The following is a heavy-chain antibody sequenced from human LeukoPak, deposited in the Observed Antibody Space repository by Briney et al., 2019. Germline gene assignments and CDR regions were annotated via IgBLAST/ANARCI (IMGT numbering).Heavy chain of an antibody. J-gene: IGHJ4*02. CDR1: GFTFSSQW. Sequence: GGSLRLSCAASGFTFSSQWMGWVHQAPGKGLEWVANVNQGGTEKFYVDSVKGRFTISRDNAENSLYLQMNSLRAEDTAVYYCARGGLVSSSNYWGLGTLVTVSS. CDR3: ARGGLVSSSNY. D-gene: IGHD3-22*01. V-gene: IGHV3-7*01. CDR2: VNQGGTEK.